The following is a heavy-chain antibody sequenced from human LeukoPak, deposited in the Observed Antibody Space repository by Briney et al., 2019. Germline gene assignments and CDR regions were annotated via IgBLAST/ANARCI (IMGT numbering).Heavy chain of an antibody. CDR3: AKWSGNRPLYYFDY. V-gene: IGHV3-23*01. CDR1: GFTFRTYA. CDR2: TGSNGVT. J-gene: IGHJ4*02. D-gene: IGHD3-3*01. Sequence: QSGGSLRLSCTGSGFTFRTYAFSWVRQAPGKGLEWVSATGSNGVTYYADSVKGRFTISRDNSKNTVYLQMNSLRADDTAVYYCAKWSGNRPLYYFDYWGQGTLVTVSS.